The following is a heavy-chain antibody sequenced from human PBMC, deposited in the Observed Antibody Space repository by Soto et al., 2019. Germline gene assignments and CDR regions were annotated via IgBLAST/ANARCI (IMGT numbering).Heavy chain of an antibody. J-gene: IGHJ4*02. D-gene: IGHD6-13*01. Sequence: QVQLVESGGGLVKPGGSLRLSCAASGFTFSDYYMSWIRQAPGKGLEWVSYITTSSSYTNYADSVKGRFTISRDNAKNSLYLQMHSLRAEDTAAYYCARGATSSSWFDYWGQGTLVTVSS. CDR3: ARGATSSSWFDY. V-gene: IGHV3-11*05. CDR1: GFTFSDYY. CDR2: ITTSSSYT.